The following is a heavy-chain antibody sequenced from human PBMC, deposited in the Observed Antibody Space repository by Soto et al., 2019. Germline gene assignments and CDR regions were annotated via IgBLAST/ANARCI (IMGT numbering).Heavy chain of an antibody. V-gene: IGHV4-59*08. Sequence: PSETLSLTCTVSGGSISSYDWSWIRQPPGKGLEWIGYIYYSGSTNYNPSLKSRVTISVDTSKNQFSLKLSSVTAADTAVYYCARHDWGELSYYMDVWGKGTTVTVSS. CDR3: ARHDWGELSYYMDV. D-gene: IGHD1-26*01. CDR1: GGSISSYD. J-gene: IGHJ6*03. CDR2: IYYSGST.